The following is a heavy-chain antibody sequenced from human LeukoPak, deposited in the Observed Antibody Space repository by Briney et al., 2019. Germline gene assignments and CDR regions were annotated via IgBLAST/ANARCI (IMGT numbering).Heavy chain of an antibody. CDR3: ARQGSPGAVAGKVFDY. J-gene: IGHJ4*02. D-gene: IGHD6-19*01. V-gene: IGHV4-59*08. CDR1: GGSISSYY. CDR2: IYYSGST. Sequence: PSETLSLTSTVSGGSISSYYWSWIRQPPGKGLEWIGYIYYSGSTNYNPSLKSRVTISVDTSKNQFSLKLSSVTAADTAVYYCARQGSPGAVAGKVFDYWGQGTLVTVSS.